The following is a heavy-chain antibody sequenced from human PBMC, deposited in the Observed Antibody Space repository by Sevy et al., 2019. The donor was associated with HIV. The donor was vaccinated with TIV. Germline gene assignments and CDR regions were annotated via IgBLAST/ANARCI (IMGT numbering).Heavy chain of an antibody. CDR1: GLSVSDNY. V-gene: IGHV3-66*01. D-gene: IGHD3-22*01. J-gene: IGHJ6*02. CDR3: ARDRYYDASGYYYYYYGMDV. CDR2: IYSDGRT. Sequence: GGSLRLTCAASGLSVSDNYMNWVRQAPGKGLELVSVIYSDGRTYYPDSVKGRFSISRDNSKNTLYLHMKSLRPEDTAVYYCARDRYYDASGYYYYYYGMDVWVQGTTVTVSS.